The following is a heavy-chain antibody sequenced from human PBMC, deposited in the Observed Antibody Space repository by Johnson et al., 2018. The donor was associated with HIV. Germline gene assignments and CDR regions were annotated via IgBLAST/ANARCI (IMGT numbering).Heavy chain of an antibody. V-gene: IGHV3-74*01. J-gene: IGHJ3*02. D-gene: IGHD4-23*01. CDR3: ARDNGGAFDI. CDR1: GFIFSNYW. CDR2: INTDGTNS. Sequence: ESGGGVVQTGGSLRLSCVASGFIFSNYWMHWVRQAPGKGLVWVSRINTDGTNSAFADFLKGRSTISRDNAKSTLYLQMNSLRAEDTAVYYCARDNGGAFDIWGPGTMVTVSS.